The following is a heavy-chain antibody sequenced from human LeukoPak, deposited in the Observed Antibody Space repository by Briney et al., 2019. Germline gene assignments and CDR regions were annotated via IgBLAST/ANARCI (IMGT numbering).Heavy chain of an antibody. J-gene: IGHJ4*02. CDR2: ISGSSIYI. CDR1: GFSFSTYS. Sequence: GGSLRLSCAASGFSFSTYSMNWVRQAPGKGLEWVSSISGSSIYIYYADSVKGRFTISRDNAKNSLYLQMNSLRAEDTAVYYCARDPPYYDSRGYYYDYLGQGTLVTVSS. D-gene: IGHD3-22*01. V-gene: IGHV3-21*01. CDR3: ARDPPYYDSRGYYYDY.